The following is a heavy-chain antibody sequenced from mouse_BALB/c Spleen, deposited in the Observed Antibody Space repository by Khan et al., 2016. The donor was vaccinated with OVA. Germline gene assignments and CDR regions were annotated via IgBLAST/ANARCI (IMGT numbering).Heavy chain of an antibody. CDR1: GYSITSNYA. CDR2: ISYSRSI. D-gene: IGHD1-1*01. CDR3: ARQDYYGYAMDY. V-gene: IGHV3-2*02. Sequence: EVQLQESGPGLVKPSQSLSVTCIVTGYSITSNYAWNWIRQFLGNKLDWMGYISYSRSISYNPSLTSRTSTTRDTSQHPFFLQLNSVTTEDTSTYYCARQDYYGYAMDYWGQGTSVTVSS. J-gene: IGHJ4*01.